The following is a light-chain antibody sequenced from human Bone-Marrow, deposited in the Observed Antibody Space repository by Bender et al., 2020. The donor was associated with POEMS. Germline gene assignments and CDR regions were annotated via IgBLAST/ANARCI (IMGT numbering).Light chain of an antibody. V-gene: IGLV3-21*02. CDR3: QAWDSSTDSVI. Sequence: SYVLTQPPSVAVAPGQTARITCGGDNIGSKSVHWHQQKPGQAPVLVVYEDSDRPSGISERFSGSNSGNTATLTITGTQPLDEADYHCQAWDSSTDSVIFGGGTKLTVL. CDR2: EDS. J-gene: IGLJ2*01. CDR1: NIGSKS.